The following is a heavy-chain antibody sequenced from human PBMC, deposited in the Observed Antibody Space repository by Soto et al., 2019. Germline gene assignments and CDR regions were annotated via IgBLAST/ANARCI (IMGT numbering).Heavy chain of an antibody. Sequence: PGGSLRLSCAASEFTFSSYAMAWVRQAPGKGLEWVSTISNNGGNTHYADPVKGRFTIFRDNSKNTVYLQMTSLRAEDTAVYYCAVQLWDSGYWDQGTLVTVSS. CDR2: ISNNGGNT. V-gene: IGHV3-23*01. D-gene: IGHD3-10*01. CDR3: AVQLWDSGY. CDR1: EFTFSSYA. J-gene: IGHJ4*02.